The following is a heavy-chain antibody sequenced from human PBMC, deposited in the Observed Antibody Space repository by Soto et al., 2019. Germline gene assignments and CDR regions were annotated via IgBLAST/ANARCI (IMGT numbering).Heavy chain of an antibody. CDR2: INPNGGVT. CDR3: ARESVGATAPLDYYYFYMDV. Sequence: QVQLVHSGAEVRKPGASVTVSCRSSGDSFNDYYIHWVRQAPGQGFEWMGWINPNGGVTKYAQKFQGWVSMTRDTSIRTVYMQLSRLRSDDTAVYYCARESVGATAPLDYYYFYMDVWGTGTTVTVSS. CDR1: GDSFNDYY. D-gene: IGHD1-26*01. J-gene: IGHJ6*03. V-gene: IGHV1-2*04.